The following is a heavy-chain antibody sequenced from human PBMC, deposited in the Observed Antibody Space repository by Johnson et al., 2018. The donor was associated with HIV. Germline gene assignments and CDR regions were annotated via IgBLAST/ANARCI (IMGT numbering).Heavy chain of an antibody. D-gene: IGHD5-24*01. CDR2: IRSKAHSYAT. CDR3: TSRRDCYNLIGI. CDR1: GFTFSGSA. Sequence: VQLVESGGGVVQPGRSLKLSCAASGFTFSGSAMHWVRQASGKGLEWVGRIRSKAHSYATASAASVKGRVTISRDDSKNTAYLQMNSLKTEDTAVYYCTSRRDCYNLIGIWGQGTMVTVSA. J-gene: IGHJ3*02. V-gene: IGHV3-73*01.